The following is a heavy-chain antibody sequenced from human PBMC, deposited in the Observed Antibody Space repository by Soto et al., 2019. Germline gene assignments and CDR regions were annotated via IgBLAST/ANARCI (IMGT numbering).Heavy chain of an antibody. CDR2: IHYSGST. CDR1: GGSISSYY. CDR3: ARDKGHYGMDV. V-gene: IGHV4-59*01. Sequence: SETLSLTCTVSGGSISSYYWGWIRQPPGKGLEWIGYIHYSGSTSYNPSLRSRVTISVDTSKNQFSLKLSSVTAADTAVYYCARDKGHYGMDVWGQGTTVTVSS. J-gene: IGHJ6*02.